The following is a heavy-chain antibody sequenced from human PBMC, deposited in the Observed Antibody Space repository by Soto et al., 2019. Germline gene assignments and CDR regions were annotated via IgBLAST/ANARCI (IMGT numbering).Heavy chain of an antibody. CDR2: ISYDGSNI. V-gene: IGHV3-30*18. Sequence: QVQLVESGGGVVQPGGSLRLSCAASGFTFSSYGMHWVRQAPGKGLVWVAVISYDGSNIYYADSVKGRFTVSRDKSQNTMYLQVNSLRAEDTAVYYCAKDKVPVVVTAPFDYWGQGTLVTVSS. J-gene: IGHJ4*02. CDR1: GFTFSSYG. D-gene: IGHD2-21*02. CDR3: AKDKVPVVVTAPFDY.